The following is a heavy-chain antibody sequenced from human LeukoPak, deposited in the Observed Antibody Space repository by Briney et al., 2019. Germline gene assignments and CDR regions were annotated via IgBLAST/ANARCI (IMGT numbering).Heavy chain of an antibody. CDR2: IYYSGSA. CDR3: ARIEDSGYDYRGWFDP. Sequence: TLSLTCAVSGGSISSGGYSWTWLRQPPGKGLEWIGYIYYSGSAYYNPSLKSRFTISVDTSKNQFSLKLSSVTAADTAVYYCARIEDSGYDYRGWFDPWGQGTLVTVSS. V-gene: IGHV4-30-4*07. D-gene: IGHD5-12*01. CDR1: GGSISSGGYS. J-gene: IGHJ5*01.